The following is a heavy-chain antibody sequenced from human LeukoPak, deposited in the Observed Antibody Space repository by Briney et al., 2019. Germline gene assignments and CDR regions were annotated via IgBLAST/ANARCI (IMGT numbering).Heavy chain of an antibody. CDR3: AKDSTFAFSYPRGDYFDC. CDR2: ISGSGGST. Sequence: GGSLRLSCAASGFTFSSYAMSWVRQAPGKGLDWVSAISGSGGSTYYADSVTGRFTISRDNSKNTLYLQMNSLRAEDTAVYYCAKDSTFAFSYPRGDYFDCWGQGTLVTVSS. V-gene: IGHV3-23*01. D-gene: IGHD5-18*01. CDR1: GFTFSSYA. J-gene: IGHJ4*02.